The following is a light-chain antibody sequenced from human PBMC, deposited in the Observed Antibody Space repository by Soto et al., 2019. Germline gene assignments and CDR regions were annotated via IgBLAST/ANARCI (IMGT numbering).Light chain of an antibody. V-gene: IGLV2-14*01. CDR1: SSDVGSHNY. Sequence: QSALTQPASVSGSPGQSITISCTGTSSDVGSHNYVSWYQQHPGKAPKLMIYEVSNRPSGVSNRFSGSKSGSTASLTISRLQAEDEADYYCSSYTSSSTPDVFGTGTKVTVL. CDR2: EVS. CDR3: SSYTSSSTPDV. J-gene: IGLJ1*01.